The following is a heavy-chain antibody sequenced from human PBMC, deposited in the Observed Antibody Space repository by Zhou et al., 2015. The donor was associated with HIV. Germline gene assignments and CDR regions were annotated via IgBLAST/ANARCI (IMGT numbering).Heavy chain of an antibody. Sequence: EVQLVESGGRPGQAWGGSLRLSCAASGFTFSSYSMNWVRQAPGKGLEWVSSISSTSRYIYYADSVKGRFTISRDNAKNSLYLQMNSLRAEDTAVYYCARDPGYYDSSGYSGCWGQGTLVTVSS. J-gene: IGHJ4*02. CDR3: ARDPGYYDSSGYSGC. CDR2: ISSTSRYI. D-gene: IGHD3-22*01. V-gene: IGHV3-21*06. CDR1: GFTFSSYS.